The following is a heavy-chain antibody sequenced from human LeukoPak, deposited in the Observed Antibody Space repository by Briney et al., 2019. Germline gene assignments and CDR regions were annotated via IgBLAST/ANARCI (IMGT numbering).Heavy chain of an antibody. CDR1: GFTFSSYG. CDR2: ISYDGSNK. V-gene: IGHV3-30*18. D-gene: IGHD3-10*01. CDR3: AKNPPPEWFGEFHDAFDI. Sequence: GRSLRLSCAASGFTFSSYGMHWVRQAPGKGLEWVAVISYDGSNKYYADSVKGRFTISRDNSKNTLYLQMNSLRAEDTAVYYCAKNPPPEWFGEFHDAFDIWGQGTMVTVSS. J-gene: IGHJ3*02.